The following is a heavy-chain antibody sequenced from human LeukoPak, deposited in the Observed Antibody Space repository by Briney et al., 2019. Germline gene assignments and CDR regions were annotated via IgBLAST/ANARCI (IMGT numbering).Heavy chain of an antibody. D-gene: IGHD4-23*01. V-gene: IGHV3-33*01. J-gene: IGHJ6*02. CDR2: IWYDGSNK. CDR3: ARETPLKYGMDV. Sequence: GGSLRLSCAASGFTFSRYVMHWVRQAPGKGLEWVADIWYDGSNKYYADSVKGRFTISRDNSKNTLYLQMNSLRAEDTAVYYCARETPLKYGMDVWGQGTTVTVSS. CDR1: GFTFSRYV.